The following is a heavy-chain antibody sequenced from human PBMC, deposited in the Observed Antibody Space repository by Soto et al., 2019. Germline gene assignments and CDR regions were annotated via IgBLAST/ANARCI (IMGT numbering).Heavy chain of an antibody. J-gene: IGHJ4*02. CDR3: STFVVPSRPHTDFDF. Sequence: SETLSLGCAVSHGSIGTSNYYLVCIRQPPGKGLDWIGNIYYSVTTYYNPSLKSRVTISVVTSKNQFSLKLNSVTAEDTVVYNCSTFVVPSRPHTDFDFRGPATLATVSS. V-gene: IGHV4-39*01. CDR2: IYYSVTT. D-gene: IGHD6-6*01. CDR1: HGSIGTSNYY.